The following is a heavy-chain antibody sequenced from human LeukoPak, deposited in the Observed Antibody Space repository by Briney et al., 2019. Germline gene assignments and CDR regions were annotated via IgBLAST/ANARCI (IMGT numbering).Heavy chain of an antibody. D-gene: IGHD5-24*01. CDR3: AGAPIYNEHADWFDP. J-gene: IGHJ5*02. CDR2: IYYSGNT. CDR1: GGSISSGANY. Sequence: PSETLSLTCTVSGGSISSGANYWSWIRQHPGKGLEWFGYIYYSGNTFYNPSLKSRVTISVDTSKNQFSLKLSSVTAADTAVYYCAGAPIYNEHADWFDPWGQGTLVTVSS. V-gene: IGHV4-31*03.